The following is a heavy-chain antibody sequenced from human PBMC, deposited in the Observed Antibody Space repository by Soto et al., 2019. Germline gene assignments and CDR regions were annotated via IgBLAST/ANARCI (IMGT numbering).Heavy chain of an antibody. V-gene: IGHV3-23*01. J-gene: IGHJ4*02. D-gene: IGHD3-3*01. Sequence: GGSLRLSCAASGFTFSSYAMSWVRQAPGKGLEWVSAISGSGGSTYYADSVKGGFTISRDNSKNTLYLQMNSLRAEDTAVYDGAKNAGGLGLRFLEWLSHFDYWGQGTLVTVSS. CDR1: GFTFSSYA. CDR3: AKNAGGLGLRFLEWLSHFDY. CDR2: ISGSGGST.